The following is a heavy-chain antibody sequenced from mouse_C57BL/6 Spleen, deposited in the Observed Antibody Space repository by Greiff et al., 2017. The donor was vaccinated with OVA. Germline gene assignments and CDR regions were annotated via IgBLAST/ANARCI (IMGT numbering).Heavy chain of an antibody. V-gene: IGHV5-16*01. Sequence: EVMLVESEGGLVQPGSSMKLSCTASGFTFSDYYMAWVRQVPEKGLEWVANINYDGSSTYYLDSLKSRFIISRDNAKNMLYLQMSSLKSEDTATYYGAREDYGSYFDGWGQGTTLTVAS. CDR2: INYDGSST. J-gene: IGHJ2*01. CDR1: GFTFSDYY. CDR3: AREDYGSYFDG. D-gene: IGHD1-1*01.